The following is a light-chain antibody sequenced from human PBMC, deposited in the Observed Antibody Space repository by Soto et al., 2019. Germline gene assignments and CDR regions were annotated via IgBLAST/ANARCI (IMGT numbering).Light chain of an antibody. CDR1: QSVSSF. V-gene: IGKV3-11*01. CDR3: QQRSDWLA. CDR2: DAS. J-gene: IGKJ4*01. Sequence: EIVLTQSPATLSLSPGETATLSCTASQSVSSFLAWYQHKPGQAPRLLIYDASNRATGIPARFSGSGSGTDFTLSISSLEFEDSAIYYCQQRSDWLAFGGGTKVEI.